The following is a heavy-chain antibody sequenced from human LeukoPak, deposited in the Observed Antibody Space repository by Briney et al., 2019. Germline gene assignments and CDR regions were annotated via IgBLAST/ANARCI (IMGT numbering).Heavy chain of an antibody. Sequence: GGSLRLSCAASGFTFDDYGMSWVRQAPGKGLEWVSGILWSGGSTGYADSVKGRFTISRDNAKNSLYLQMNSLRAEDTAFYYCARDDYGSGSRNDYWGQGTLVTVSS. CDR3: ARDDYGSGSRNDY. CDR2: ILWSGGST. V-gene: IGHV3-20*04. CDR1: GFTFDDYG. D-gene: IGHD3-10*01. J-gene: IGHJ4*02.